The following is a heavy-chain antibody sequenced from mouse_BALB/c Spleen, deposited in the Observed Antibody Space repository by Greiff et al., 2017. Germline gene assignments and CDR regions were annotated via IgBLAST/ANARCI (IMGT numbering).Heavy chain of an antibody. Sequence: EVKLVESGPGLVKPSQSLSLTCTVTGYSITSDYAWNWIRQFPGNKLEWMGYISYSGSTSYNPSLKSRISITRDTSKNQFFLQLNSVTTEDTATYYCARLIITTVVATDYYAMDYWGQGTSVTVSS. CDR1: GYSITSDYA. CDR2: ISYSGST. V-gene: IGHV3-2*02. CDR3: ARLIITTVVATDYYAMDY. J-gene: IGHJ4*01. D-gene: IGHD1-1*01.